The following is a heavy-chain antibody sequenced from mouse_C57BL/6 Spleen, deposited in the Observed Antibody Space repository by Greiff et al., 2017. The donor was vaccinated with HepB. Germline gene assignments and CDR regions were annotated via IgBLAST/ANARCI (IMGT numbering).Heavy chain of an antibody. J-gene: IGHJ4*01. D-gene: IGHD1-1*01. V-gene: IGHV5-6*01. CDR2: ISSGGSYT. CDR1: GFTFSSYG. Sequence: EVKLMESGGDLVKPGGSLKLSCAASGFTFSSYGMSWVRQTPDKRLEWVATISSGGSYTYYPDSVKGRFTISRDNAKNTLYLQMSSLKSEDTAMYYCARHYYGSSYVHYYAMDYWGQGTSVTVSS. CDR3: ARHYYGSSYVHYYAMDY.